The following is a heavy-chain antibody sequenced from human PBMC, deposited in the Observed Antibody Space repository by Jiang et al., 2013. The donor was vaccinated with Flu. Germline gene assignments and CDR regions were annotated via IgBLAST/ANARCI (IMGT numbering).Heavy chain of an antibody. J-gene: IGHJ6*03. CDR3: ARVAADYYYMDV. V-gene: IGHV4-4*02. CDR2: LYHTGIT. CDR1: GGSISTSNW. D-gene: IGHD6-13*01. Sequence: GSGLVKPSGTLSLSCVVSGGSISTSNWWSWVRQTPGKGLEWIGELYHTGITNYNPSLKSRVTISVGRSKNQFSLRLSSVTAADTAVYYCARVAADYYYMDVWGKGTTVTVSS.